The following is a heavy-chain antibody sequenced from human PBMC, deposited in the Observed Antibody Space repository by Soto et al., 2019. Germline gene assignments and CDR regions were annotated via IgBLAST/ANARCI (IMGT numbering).Heavy chain of an antibody. CDR3: ARDSTCCGLDV. J-gene: IGHJ6*02. CDR1: GGSMRSYY. D-gene: IGHD2-21*01. CDR2: IFYNEKN. V-gene: IGHV4-59*01. Sequence: QVELRESGPGLVKPSETLSLTCNVSGGSMRSYYWTWMRQSPGKGLEWLGNIFYNEKNNLNPSLKSRLSISVETSKKKFSLMLSSVTAEDMAIYYCARDSTCCGLDVWGQGTTVTVSS.